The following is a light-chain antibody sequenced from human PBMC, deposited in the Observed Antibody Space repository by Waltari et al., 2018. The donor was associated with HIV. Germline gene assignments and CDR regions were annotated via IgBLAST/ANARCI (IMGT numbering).Light chain of an antibody. V-gene: IGLV1-40*01. CDR1: SSNLGAGYD. CDR3: QSYDTSLSAVG. Sequence: QSVVTQPPSVSGAPGQRITISCSGSSSNLGAGYDVHWYQQLPGTAPKVIIYDNNKRPSGVPDRFAGSKSGTSASLAITGLQAEDEAEYYCQSYDTSLSAVGFGGGTTLTVL. CDR2: DNN. J-gene: IGLJ3*02.